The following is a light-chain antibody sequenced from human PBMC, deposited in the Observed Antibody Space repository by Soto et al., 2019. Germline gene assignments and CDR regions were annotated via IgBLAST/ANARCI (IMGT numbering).Light chain of an antibody. CDR1: QSISNW. CDR2: HAS. Sequence: IQLTQSPSTLPASVGDRVTLTCRASQSISNWLAWYQQKPGTAPKLLIYHASILETAVPSRVSGNGSGTEFTLTISSLQPGDFATYYCQQYNSYSFGQGSRVEIQ. J-gene: IGKJ1*01. V-gene: IGKV1-5*01. CDR3: QQYNSYS.